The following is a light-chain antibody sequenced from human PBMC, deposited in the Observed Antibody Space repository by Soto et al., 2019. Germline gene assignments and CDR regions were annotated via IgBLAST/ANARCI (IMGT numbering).Light chain of an antibody. CDR3: TTWDDSLSGVV. V-gene: IGLV1-47*01. J-gene: IGLJ2*01. Sequence: QSVLTQPPSASGTPGQRVTLACSGSSSNIGNNYVFWYQQRPGTAPKLLIYRNNQRPSGVPDRFSGSKSGTSASLAISGLRSEDETNYYCTTWDDSLSGVVFGGGTKLTAL. CDR1: SSNIGNNY. CDR2: RNN.